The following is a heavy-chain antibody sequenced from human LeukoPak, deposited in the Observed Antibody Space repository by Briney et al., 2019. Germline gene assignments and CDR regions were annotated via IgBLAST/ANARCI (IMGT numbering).Heavy chain of an antibody. CDR3: ARGFLAVAGLDY. Sequence: SETLSLTCTVSGGSISSSSYYWGWLRQPPGKGLEGIGSIYYSGSTYYNPSLKSRVTISVDTSKNQFSLKLSSVTAADTAVYYCARGFLAVAGLDYWGQGHLAPVSS. V-gene: IGHV4-39*01. D-gene: IGHD6-19*01. CDR2: IYYSGST. J-gene: IGHJ4*02. CDR1: GGSISSSSYY.